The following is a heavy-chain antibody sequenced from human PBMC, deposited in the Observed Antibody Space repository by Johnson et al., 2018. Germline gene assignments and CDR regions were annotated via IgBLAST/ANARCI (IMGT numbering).Heavy chain of an antibody. Sequence: VQLVESGGGLVQPGGSLRLSCAASGFIFRTYSMNWVRQAPGKGREWVSYLSSGSNAKYYADSVRGRFIISRDNVKNSLYLQMNSLRDEDTAVYYCARVRGGARQVGYFDDWGQGALVAVSS. CDR2: LSSGSNAK. CDR1: GFIFRTYS. J-gene: IGHJ4*02. D-gene: IGHD1-26*01. CDR3: ARVRGGARQVGYFDD. V-gene: IGHV3-48*02.